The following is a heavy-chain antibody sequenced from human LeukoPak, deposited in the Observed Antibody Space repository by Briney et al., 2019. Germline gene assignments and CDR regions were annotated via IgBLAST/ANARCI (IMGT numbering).Heavy chain of an antibody. Sequence: PSETLSLTCTVSGGSISSYYWSWIRQPPGKGLEWIGYIYYSGSTNYNPSLKSRVTISVDTSKNQFSLKLRSVTAADTAVYYCATDNAYCSSTSCYFDYWGQGTLVTVSS. CDR3: ATDNAYCSSTSCYFDY. J-gene: IGHJ4*02. D-gene: IGHD2-2*01. V-gene: IGHV4-59*01. CDR2: IYYSGST. CDR1: GGSISSYY.